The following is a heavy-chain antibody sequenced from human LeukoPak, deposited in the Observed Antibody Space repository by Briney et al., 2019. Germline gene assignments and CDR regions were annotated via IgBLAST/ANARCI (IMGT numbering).Heavy chain of an antibody. CDR3: ARLRVMAYFQH. Sequence: SETLSLTCAVYGGSFSGYYWSWIRQPPGKGLEWIGEINHSGSTNYNPSLKSRVTISVDTSKNQFSLKLSSVTAADTAVYYCARLRVMAYFQHWGQGTLVTVSS. D-gene: IGHD3-16*01. J-gene: IGHJ1*01. V-gene: IGHV4-34*01. CDR2: INHSGST. CDR1: GGSFSGYY.